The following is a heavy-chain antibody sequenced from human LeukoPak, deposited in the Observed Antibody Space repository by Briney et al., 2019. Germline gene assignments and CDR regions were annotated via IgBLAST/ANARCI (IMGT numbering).Heavy chain of an antibody. CDR3: ARTIFWSGYPYFDY. Sequence: ASVKVSCKASGYTFTGYYMHWVRQAPGQGLEWMGWINPDSGGTNYAQKFQGRVTMTRDTSISTAYMELSRLRSDDTAVYYCARTIFWSGYPYFDYWGQGTLVTVSS. D-gene: IGHD3-3*01. J-gene: IGHJ4*02. V-gene: IGHV1-2*02. CDR2: INPDSGGT. CDR1: GYTFTGYY.